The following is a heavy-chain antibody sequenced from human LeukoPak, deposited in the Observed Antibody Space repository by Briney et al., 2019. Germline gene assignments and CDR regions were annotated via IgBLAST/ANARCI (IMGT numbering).Heavy chain of an antibody. V-gene: IGHV4-34*01. Sequence: PETLSLTCAVYGGSFSGYYWSWIRQPPGKGLEWIGEINHSGSTNYNPSLKSRVTISVDTSKNQFSLKLSSVTAADTAVYYCARGRERITIFGVVIRGGPSNWFDPWGQGTLVTVSS. J-gene: IGHJ5*02. CDR3: ARGRERITIFGVVIRGGPSNWFDP. CDR2: INHSGST. D-gene: IGHD3-3*01. CDR1: GGSFSGYY.